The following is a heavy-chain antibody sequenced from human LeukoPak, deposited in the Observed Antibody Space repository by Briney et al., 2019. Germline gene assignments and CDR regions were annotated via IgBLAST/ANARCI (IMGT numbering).Heavy chain of an antibody. CDR2: TYYRSKWYN. CDR1: GDSVSSNSAA. J-gene: IGHJ5*02. V-gene: IGHV6-1*01. D-gene: IGHD5-24*01. CDR3: ARETMATTNQFDP. Sequence: SQTLSLTCANSGDSVSSNSAAWNWIRQSPSRGHEWLVRTYYRSKWYNDYEVSVKSRISIDPETSKNQVSLHLNSVTPEDTAVYFCARETMATTNQFDPWGQGIPVTVSS.